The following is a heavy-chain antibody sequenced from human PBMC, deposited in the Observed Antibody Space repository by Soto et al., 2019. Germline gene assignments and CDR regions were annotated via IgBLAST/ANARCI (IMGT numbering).Heavy chain of an antibody. Sequence: QVQLVQSGAEVKKPGASVKVSCKASGYTFTSYGISWVRQAPGQGLEWMGWISAYNGNTNYAQKLQGRVTMTTDTSTSTAYIELRSLRSDDTAVYYCARETRRGYSYPYYYGMDVWGQGTTVTVSS. J-gene: IGHJ6*02. CDR3: ARETRRGYSYPYYYGMDV. CDR2: ISAYNGNT. D-gene: IGHD5-18*01. V-gene: IGHV1-18*01. CDR1: GYTFTSYG.